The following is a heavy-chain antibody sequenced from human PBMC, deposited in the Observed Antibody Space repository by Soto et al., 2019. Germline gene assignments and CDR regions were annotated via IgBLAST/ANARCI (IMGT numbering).Heavy chain of an antibody. CDR2: IYWNDDK. CDR1: GFSLTTGGVG. CDR3: IHSVGWNFEEYFDF. J-gene: IGHJ4*02. Sequence: QITLKESGPTLVKPTQPLTLTCTFSGFSLTTGGVGVGWIRQPPGKALEWLALIYWNDDKRHSPSLKSRLTITKDTSKNQVVLTMTNMDPVDTATYYCIHSVGWNFEEYFDFWGQGTLVTVSS. D-gene: IGHD1-7*01. V-gene: IGHV2-5*01.